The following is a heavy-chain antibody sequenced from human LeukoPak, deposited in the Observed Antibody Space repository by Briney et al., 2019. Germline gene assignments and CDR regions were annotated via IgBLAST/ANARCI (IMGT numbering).Heavy chain of an antibody. Sequence: SETLSLTCTVSGGSISSYYWSWVRQPPGKGLEWIGYIYYSGSTNYNPSLKGRVTISVDTSKNQFSLKLSSVTAADTAVYYCARASRPRGPYVDIVATIHFDYWGQGTLVTVSS. CDR1: GGSISSYY. V-gene: IGHV4-59*08. CDR2: IYYSGST. J-gene: IGHJ4*02. D-gene: IGHD5-12*01. CDR3: ARASRPRGPYVDIVATIHFDY.